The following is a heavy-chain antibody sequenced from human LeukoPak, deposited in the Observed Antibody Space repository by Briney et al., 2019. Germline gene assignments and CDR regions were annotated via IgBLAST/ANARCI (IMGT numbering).Heavy chain of an antibody. J-gene: IGHJ6*02. CDR3: AKSSEDEYYYYGMDV. V-gene: IGHV3-30*18. Sequence: GRSLRLSCAASGFTFSSYGMHWVRQAPGKGLEWVAVISYDGSNKYYADSVKGRFTISRDNSKNTLYLQTNSLRAEDTAVYYCAKSSEDEYYYYGMDVWGQGTTVTVSS. CDR2: ISYDGSNK. D-gene: IGHD2-15*01. CDR1: GFTFSSYG.